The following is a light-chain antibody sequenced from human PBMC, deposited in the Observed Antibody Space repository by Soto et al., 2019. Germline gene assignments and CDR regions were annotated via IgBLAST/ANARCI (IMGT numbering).Light chain of an antibody. Sequence: QAVVTQEPSLTVSPGGTVTLTCASSTGAVTSGYYPNWFQQKPGQAPRALIYSTSNKYSWTPARFSGSLLGGKAALTLSGVQPEDEAEYYCLLYYGGAQLGVFGTGTKLTVL. CDR2: STS. CDR1: TGAVTSGYY. CDR3: LLYYGGAQLGV. V-gene: IGLV7-43*01. J-gene: IGLJ1*01.